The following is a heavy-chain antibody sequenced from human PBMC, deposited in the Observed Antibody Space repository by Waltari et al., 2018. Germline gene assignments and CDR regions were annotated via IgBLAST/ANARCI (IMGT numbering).Heavy chain of an antibody. V-gene: IGHV1-69*01. CDR1: GGTFSSYA. D-gene: IGHD7-27*01. CDR3: ALTGEDYYYGMDV. J-gene: IGHJ6*02. Sequence: QVQLMQSGAEVKKPGSSVKVSCKASGGTFSSYAISWVRQAPGQGLEWMGGSIPILGTANDAQKFQGRVTSTADESTSTAYMELSSLRSEDTAVYYCALTGEDYYYGMDVWGQGTTVTVSS. CDR2: SIPILGTA.